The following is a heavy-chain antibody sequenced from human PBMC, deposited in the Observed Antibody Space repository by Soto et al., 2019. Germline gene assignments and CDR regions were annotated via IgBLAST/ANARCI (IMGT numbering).Heavy chain of an antibody. CDR1: GFSLSTSGVG. J-gene: IGHJ4*02. CDR2: IYWDDDK. CDR3: AHRPGGSSPFDY. Sequence: QITLKESGPTLVKPTQTLTLTCTFSGFSLSTSGVGVGWIRQPPGKALEWLALIYWDDDKRYSPSLKSRLTITNDTSKNHVVLTMTNNDPVDTATYYCAHRPGGSSPFDYWGQGTLVTVSS. V-gene: IGHV2-5*02. D-gene: IGHD6-6*01.